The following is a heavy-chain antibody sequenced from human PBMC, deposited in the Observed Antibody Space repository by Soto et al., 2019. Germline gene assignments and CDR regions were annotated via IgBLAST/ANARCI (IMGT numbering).Heavy chain of an antibody. CDR1: GFSFSRYS. V-gene: IGHV3-48*02. CDR3: VGASHSSY. D-gene: IGHD3-16*01. Sequence: EVQLVESGGGLVQPGGSLRLSCAASGFSFSRYSMNWVRQAPGKGLEWVSYIGNSTNTMYYADSVKGRFTISRDNAKNSLYLQMNSLGDDDTAVYYCVGASHSSYWGQGTLVTVSS. J-gene: IGHJ4*02. CDR2: IGNSTNTM.